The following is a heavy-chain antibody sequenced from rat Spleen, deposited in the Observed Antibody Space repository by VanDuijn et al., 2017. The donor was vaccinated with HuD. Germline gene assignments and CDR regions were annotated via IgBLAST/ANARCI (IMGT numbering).Heavy chain of an antibody. Sequence: EVQLVESGGGLVQPGRSLKLSCAASGFTFSNYNRAWVRQAPKKGLEWVATISYDGSSTYYRDSVKGRFTISRDNAKSTLYLQMNSLRSEDTATYYCAVSSSWFAFWGQGTLVTVSS. CDR2: ISYDGSST. D-gene: IGHD3-5*01. J-gene: IGHJ3*01. CDR3: AVSSSWFAF. V-gene: IGHV5-7*01. CDR1: GFTFSNYN.